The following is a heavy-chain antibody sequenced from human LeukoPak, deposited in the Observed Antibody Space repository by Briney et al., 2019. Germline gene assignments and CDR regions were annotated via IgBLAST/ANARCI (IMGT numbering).Heavy chain of an antibody. CDR2: ISYDESKK. J-gene: IGHJ4*02. D-gene: IGHD5-24*01. V-gene: IGHV3-30*04. CDR1: GFTFSSYA. CDR3: ARNFRDGYNNSFDY. Sequence: GGSLRLSCAASGFTFSSYAMHWVRQAPGKGLEWVTIISYDESKKYYADYVKGRFTISRDNSKNTLYLQMNSLRAEDTAVYYCARNFRDGYNNSFDYWGQGTLVTVSS.